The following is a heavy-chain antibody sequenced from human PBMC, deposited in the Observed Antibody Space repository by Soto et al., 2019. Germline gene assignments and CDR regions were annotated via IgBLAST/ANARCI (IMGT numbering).Heavy chain of an antibody. D-gene: IGHD3-22*01. CDR3: ARRRSTGYFPLDY. V-gene: IGHV4-39*01. CDR1: GGSISSSNYH. Sequence: QLQLQESGPGLVKPSETLSLTCTVSGGSISSSNYHWDWIRQPPGKGLEWIGSIYYSGSTYYNPSLKSRVTISVDTSKNRFALKLTSVTATDTAVYYGARRRSTGYFPLDYWGQGTLVTVSS. J-gene: IGHJ4*02. CDR2: IYYSGST.